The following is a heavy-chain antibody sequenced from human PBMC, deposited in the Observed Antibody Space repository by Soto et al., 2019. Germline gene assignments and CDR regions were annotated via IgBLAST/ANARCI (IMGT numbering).Heavy chain of an antibody. V-gene: IGHV4-59*01. D-gene: IGHD1-26*01. J-gene: IGHJ4*02. CDR1: GGSIRSYY. CDR3: ARRYGGNFDY. Sequence: QVQLQESGPGLVKPSETLSLTCTVSGGSIRSYYWSWIRQPPGQGLEWIGYIYYSGSTNYNPSLKSRVTISVDTSKTQFSLKLSSLTAADTAVYYCARRYGGNFDYWGQGTLVTVSS. CDR2: IYYSGST.